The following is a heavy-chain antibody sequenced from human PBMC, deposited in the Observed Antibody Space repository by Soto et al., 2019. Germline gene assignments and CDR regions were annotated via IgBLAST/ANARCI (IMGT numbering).Heavy chain of an antibody. CDR3: AKDLISRGVLDY. Sequence: PGGSLRLSCAASGFTFSSYGMHWVRQAPGKGLEWVSAISGSGGSTYYADSVKGRFTISRDNSKNTLYLQMNSLRAEDTAVYYCAKDLISRGVLDYWGQGTLVTVSS. D-gene: IGHD3-10*01. CDR1: GFTFSSYG. V-gene: IGHV3-23*01. J-gene: IGHJ4*02. CDR2: ISGSGGST.